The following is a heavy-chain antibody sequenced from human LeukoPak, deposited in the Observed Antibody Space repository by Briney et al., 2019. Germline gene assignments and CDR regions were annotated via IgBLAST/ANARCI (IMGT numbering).Heavy chain of an antibody. CDR3: AKVERSSRVHYFDY. D-gene: IGHD3-10*01. CDR1: GFTFSAYA. V-gene: IGHV3-64*04. Sequence: PGWSLRLSCSASGFTFSAYAMYWVRQAPGKGLEYVSGISSNGGSSFYADSVKGRFTISRDNSKNTVYLQMNSLRAEDTAVYYCAKVERSSRVHYFDYWGQGTLVTVSS. CDR2: ISSNGGSS. J-gene: IGHJ4*02.